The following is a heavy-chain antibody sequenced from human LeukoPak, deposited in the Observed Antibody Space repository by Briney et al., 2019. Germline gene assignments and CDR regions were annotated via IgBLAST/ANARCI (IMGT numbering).Heavy chain of an antibody. Sequence: ASVKVSCKASGYTFTGYDFNWVRQATGQGLEWMGWMNSNSGNTGYAQKFQGRVTMTRNTSISTAYMELSSLRSEDTAVYYCARQAGAYTHPYDYWGQGTLVTVSS. CDR1: GYTFTGYD. J-gene: IGHJ4*02. D-gene: IGHD3-16*01. CDR3: ARQAGAYTHPYDY. V-gene: IGHV1-8*01. CDR2: MNSNSGNT.